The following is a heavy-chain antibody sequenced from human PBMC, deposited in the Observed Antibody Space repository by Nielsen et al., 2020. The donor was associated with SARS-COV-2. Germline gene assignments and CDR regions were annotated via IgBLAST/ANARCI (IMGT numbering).Heavy chain of an antibody. J-gene: IGHJ3*01. CDR2: ITHGGTT. CDR1: GGSFSAYC. D-gene: IGHD3-9*01. V-gene: IGHV4-34*01. Sequence: SETLSLTCTVYGGSFSAYCWTWVRQPPGKGLEWIGEITHGGTTNYNPSLQSRVTMSVDTSKNQFSLKLSSVTAADTAVYYCVRAPDYDFLTGYYPDGFDVWGRGTMVTVSS. CDR3: VRAPDYDFLTGYYPDGFDV.